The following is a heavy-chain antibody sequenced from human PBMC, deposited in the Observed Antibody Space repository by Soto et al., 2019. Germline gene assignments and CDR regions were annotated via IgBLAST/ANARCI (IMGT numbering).Heavy chain of an antibody. CDR2: IYYSGST. V-gene: IGHV4-59*01. D-gene: IGHD1-26*01. CDR3: ARRYGGNFDF. Sequence: TLSLTCTVSGGSISSYYWSWIRQPPGKGLEWIGYIYYSGSTNYNPSLKSRVTISVDTSKNQFSLKLSSVTAADTAVYYCARRYGGNFDFWGQGTLVTVSS. J-gene: IGHJ4*02. CDR1: GGSISSYY.